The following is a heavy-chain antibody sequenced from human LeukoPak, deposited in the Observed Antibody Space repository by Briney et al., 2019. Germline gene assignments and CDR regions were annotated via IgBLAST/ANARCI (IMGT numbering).Heavy chain of an antibody. J-gene: IGHJ1*01. CDR2: IIPIFGTA. D-gene: IGHD4-17*01. CDR1: GGTFSSYA. CDR3: ATLTTVTFRYFQH. V-gene: IGHV1-69*13. Sequence: ASVKVSCKASGGTFSSYAISWVRQAPGQGLEWMGGIIPIFGTANYAQKFQGRVTITADESTSTAYMELSSLRSEDTAVYYCATLTTVTFRYFQHWGQGTLVTVSS.